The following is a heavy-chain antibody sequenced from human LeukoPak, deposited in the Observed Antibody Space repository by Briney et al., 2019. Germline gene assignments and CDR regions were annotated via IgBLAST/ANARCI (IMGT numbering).Heavy chain of an antibody. V-gene: IGHV3-23*01. J-gene: IGHJ4*02. CDR2: ISGSGGTT. D-gene: IGHD6-19*01. Sequence: PGGSLRLSRAASGFTFSSYAMSWVRQAPGKGLEWVSSISGSGGTTYYADSVKGRFTISRDNAKNTLYLQMNSLRVEDTAVYYCAKRVSGWYQVDYWGQGTLVTVSS. CDR1: GFTFSSYA. CDR3: AKRVSGWYQVDY.